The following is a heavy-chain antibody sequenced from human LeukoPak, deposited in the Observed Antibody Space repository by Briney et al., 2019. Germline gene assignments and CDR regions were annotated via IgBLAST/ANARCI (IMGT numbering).Heavy chain of an antibody. D-gene: IGHD5-12*01. Sequence: ASVKVSCKASGYIFGDYYIHWVRQAPGQGLEWMGWINPNSNGINYAQKFQGRVSMTRDTSISTAYMELSRLRSDDTAVYYCGRVRGFSGYEGFDYWGQGTLVTVSS. CDR1: GYIFGDYY. V-gene: IGHV1-2*02. CDR3: GRVRGFSGYEGFDY. CDR2: INPNSNGI. J-gene: IGHJ4*02.